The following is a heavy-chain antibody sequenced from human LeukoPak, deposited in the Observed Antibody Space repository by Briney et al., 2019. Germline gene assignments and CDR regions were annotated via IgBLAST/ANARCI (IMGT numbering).Heavy chain of an antibody. CDR2: TYYRSKWYT. J-gene: IGHJ4*02. D-gene: IGHD3-22*01. CDR1: GDSVSSNSAA. Sequence: SQTLSLTCAISGDSVSSNSAAWNWVRQSPSRGLEWLGRTYYRSKWYTDYAESVKSRITINPDTSKNQFSLQVNSVTPEDTAVYYCTRGSSRIYYYDSSGYSHAFDYWGQGILVTVSS. CDR3: TRGSSRIYYYDSSGYSHAFDY. V-gene: IGHV6-1*01.